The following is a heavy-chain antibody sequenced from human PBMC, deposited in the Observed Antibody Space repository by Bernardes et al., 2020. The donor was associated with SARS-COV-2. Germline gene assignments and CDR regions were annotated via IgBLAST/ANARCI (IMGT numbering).Heavy chain of an antibody. D-gene: IGHD1-7*01. Sequence: GGSLRLSCVGSGFAFSSYGMHWVRQGPGKGLEWVAVIWYDGTKTYYADSVKGRFTISRDNSKNTLYLQMRSLRVEDTAVYYCARPHILSTGSTSDGMDVWGQGTTVTVSS. CDR3: ARPHILSTGSTSDGMDV. J-gene: IGHJ6*02. V-gene: IGHV3-33*01. CDR1: GFAFSSYG. CDR2: IWYDGTKT.